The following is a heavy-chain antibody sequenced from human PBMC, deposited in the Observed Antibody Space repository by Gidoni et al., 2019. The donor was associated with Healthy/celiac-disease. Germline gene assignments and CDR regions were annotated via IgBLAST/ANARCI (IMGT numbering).Heavy chain of an antibody. D-gene: IGHD6-19*01. CDR2: MYSGGST. CDR3: ARAGAELLIAVAGTGWFDP. Sequence: EVQLVESGGGLVQPGGSLSLSCAASGFTVSRNYMSWVRQAPGKGLEWVSVMYSGGSTYYADSVKGRFTISRDNSKNTLYLQMNSLRAEDTAVYYCARAGAELLIAVAGTGWFDPWGQGTLVTVSS. J-gene: IGHJ5*02. CDR1: GFTVSRNY. V-gene: IGHV3-66*01.